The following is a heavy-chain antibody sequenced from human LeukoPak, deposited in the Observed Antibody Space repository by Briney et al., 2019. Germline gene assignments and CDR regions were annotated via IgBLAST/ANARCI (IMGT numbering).Heavy chain of an antibody. CDR2: IWYDGSNK. V-gene: IGHV3-33*01. D-gene: IGHD3-3*01. CDR3: ARGPRPHSYYDFWSGYSATFDY. J-gene: IGHJ4*02. CDR1: GFTFSSYG. Sequence: GRSLRLSCAASGFTFSSYGMHWVRQAPGKGLEWVAVIWYDGSNKYYADSLKGRFTISRDNSRNTLYLQMNSLRAEDTAVYYCARGPRPHSYYDFWSGYSATFDYWGQGTLVTVSS.